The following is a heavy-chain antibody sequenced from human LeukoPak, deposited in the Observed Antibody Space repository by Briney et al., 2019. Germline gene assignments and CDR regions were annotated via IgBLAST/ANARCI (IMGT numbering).Heavy chain of an antibody. CDR2: ISYDGSNK. CDR3: ANGGYTSSWYVVDY. CDR1: GFTFSSYG. J-gene: IGHJ4*02. Sequence: GGSPRLSCAASGFTFSSYGMHWVRQAPGKGLEWVAVISYDGSNKYYADSVKGRFTISRDNSKNTLYLQMSSLRPEDTAVYYCANGGYTSSWYVVDYWGQGTLVTVSS. V-gene: IGHV3-30*18. D-gene: IGHD6-13*01.